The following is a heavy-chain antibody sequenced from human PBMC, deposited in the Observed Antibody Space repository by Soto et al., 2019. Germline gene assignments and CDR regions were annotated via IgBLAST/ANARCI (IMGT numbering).Heavy chain of an antibody. CDR1: GDSISTGGYY. Sequence: QVQLQESGPGLVTTSQTLSLTCTVSGDSISTGGYYWSWIRQHPGKGLEWIGYIYHSGRAYYNPSLKSRVTMSVDTSKNQFSLNLSSLTAADTAIYYCARGSPSPPLDKWGQGTLVTVSS. CDR2: IYHSGRA. D-gene: IGHD3-10*01. V-gene: IGHV4-31*03. J-gene: IGHJ4*02. CDR3: ARGSPSPPLDK.